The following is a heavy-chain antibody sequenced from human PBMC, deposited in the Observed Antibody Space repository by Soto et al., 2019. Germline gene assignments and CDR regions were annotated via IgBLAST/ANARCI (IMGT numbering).Heavy chain of an antibody. D-gene: IGHD6-13*01. CDR1: GFTFSSYG. CDR2: ISYDGSNK. CDR3: AKETGIAAAGTFFYYYGMDV. J-gene: IGHJ6*02. V-gene: IGHV3-30*18. Sequence: GGSLRLSCAASGFTFSSYGMHWVRQAPGKGLEWVAVISYDGSNKYYADSVKGRFTISRDNSKNTLYLQMNSLRAEDTAVYYCAKETGIAAAGTFFYYYGMDVWGQGTTVTVSS.